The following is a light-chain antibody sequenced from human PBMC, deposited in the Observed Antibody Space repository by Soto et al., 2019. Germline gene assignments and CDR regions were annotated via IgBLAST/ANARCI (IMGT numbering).Light chain of an antibody. CDR2: KAS. CDR1: QSISVW. V-gene: IGKV1-5*03. CDR3: QQSYLTLRT. J-gene: IGKJ1*01. Sequence: DIQMTQSPSTLSASVGDRFTITFRASQSISVWLAWYQQKAGKAPNLLIYKASRLESGVPPRFSGSGSGTDFTLTISSLQPEDFATYYCQQSYLTLRTFGQGTKVDI.